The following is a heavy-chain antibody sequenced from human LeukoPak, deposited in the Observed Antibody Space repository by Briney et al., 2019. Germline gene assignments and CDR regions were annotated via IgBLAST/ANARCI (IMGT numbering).Heavy chain of an antibody. Sequence: GESLRLSCSASGFTFINAWMTWVRQAPGKGLEWVGRIKSKADGGTTDYAAPVKGRFTISRDDSRNTLKLQMNSLKTEDTAVYYCTTVKEANDAFDIWGQGTMVTVSS. V-gene: IGHV3-15*01. J-gene: IGHJ3*02. CDR1: GFTFINAW. CDR3: TTVKEANDAFDI. CDR2: IKSKADGGTT.